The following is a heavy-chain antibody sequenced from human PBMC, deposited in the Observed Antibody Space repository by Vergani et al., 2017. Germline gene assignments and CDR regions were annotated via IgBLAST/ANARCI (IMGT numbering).Heavy chain of an antibody. D-gene: IGHD3-10*01. CDR2: MYHSGST. Sequence: QVRLQESGPGLVKPSETLSLTCSVSGGSMSGYYWSWIRPPPGKELEWIGYMYHSGSTNYNPSLETRVTMSGDTYTKQFSLKLNSVTAADTAVYYCGRVADFYGLESRLLDLWGQGILVTVSS. CDR1: GGSMSGYY. V-gene: IGHV4-59*01. J-gene: IGHJ5*02. CDR3: GRVADFYGLESRLLDL.